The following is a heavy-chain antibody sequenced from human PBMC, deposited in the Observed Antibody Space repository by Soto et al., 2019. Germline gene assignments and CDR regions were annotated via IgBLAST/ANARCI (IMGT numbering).Heavy chain of an antibody. Sequence: SETLCLTCTVSGGSIGGGGGYWSWIRQHPGKGLEWIGYIYYSGSTYYNPSLKSRVTISVDTSKNQFSLKLSSVTAADTAVYYCARWVVCSSTSCYASIDYWGQGTLVTVSS. J-gene: IGHJ4*02. CDR3: ARWVVCSSTSCYASIDY. D-gene: IGHD2-2*01. CDR2: IYYSGST. V-gene: IGHV4-31*03. CDR1: GGSIGGGGGY.